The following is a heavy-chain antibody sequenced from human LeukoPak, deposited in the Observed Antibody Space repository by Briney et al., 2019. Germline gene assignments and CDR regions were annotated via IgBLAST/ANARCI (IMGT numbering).Heavy chain of an antibody. CDR2: IWNDGSQK. CDR1: GFSFNFYG. Sequence: PGRSLRLSCATSGFSFNFYGMQWVRQAPGKGLEWVAVIWNDGSQKYYGDSVKGRFTISKDNSRKTVNLQMDSLRAEDTAIYYCTSWGAGGLTLDYWGQGVLVTVSS. D-gene: IGHD3-16*01. CDR3: TSWGAGGLTLDY. V-gene: IGHV3-33*03. J-gene: IGHJ4*02.